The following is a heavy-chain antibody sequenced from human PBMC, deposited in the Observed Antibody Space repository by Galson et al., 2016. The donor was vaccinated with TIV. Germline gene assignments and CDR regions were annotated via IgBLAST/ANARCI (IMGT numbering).Heavy chain of an antibody. V-gene: IGHV3-30*03. CDR1: GYPFSAYW. D-gene: IGHD6-13*01. CDR3: ARGFSSYYFDY. J-gene: IGHJ4*02. CDR2: VSYDRSDK. Sequence: SLRLSCAASGYPFSAYWGTWVRQAPGKGLEWVAFVSYDRSDKNYADSVKGRFTISRDNFKNTLYLQMSSLRAEDTAVYYCARGFSSYYFDYWGQGTLVTVSS.